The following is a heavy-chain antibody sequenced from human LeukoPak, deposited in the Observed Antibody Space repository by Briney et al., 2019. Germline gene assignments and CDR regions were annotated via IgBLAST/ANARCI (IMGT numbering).Heavy chain of an antibody. J-gene: IGHJ4*02. V-gene: IGHV3-23*01. Sequence: GGSRRLSCAASGFTFSSYAMNWVRQAPGKGQEWVSSISGSGDSTYYADSVEGRFTISRDNSKNTLYLQMNSLRAEDTAVYYCAKDMFGGNSAVDCWGQGTLVTVSS. CDR1: GFTFSSYA. CDR2: ISGSGDST. D-gene: IGHD4-23*01. CDR3: AKDMFGGNSAVDC.